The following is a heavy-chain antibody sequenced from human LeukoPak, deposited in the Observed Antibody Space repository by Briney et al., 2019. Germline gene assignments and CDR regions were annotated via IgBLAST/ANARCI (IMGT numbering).Heavy chain of an antibody. D-gene: IGHD3-22*01. CDR2: ISGSGGST. V-gene: IGHV3-23*01. CDR1: GFTFSSYG. Sequence: PGGSLRLSCAASGFTFSSYGMSWVRQAPGKGLEWVSAISGSGGSTYYADSVKGRFTISRDNSKNTLYLQMNSLRAEDTAVYYCAKAMYYYDSSGRDYWGQGTLVTVSS. CDR3: AKAMYYYDSSGRDY. J-gene: IGHJ4*02.